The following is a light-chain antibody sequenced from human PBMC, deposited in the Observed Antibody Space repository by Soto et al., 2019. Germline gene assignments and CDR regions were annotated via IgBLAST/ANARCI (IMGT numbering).Light chain of an antibody. V-gene: IGKV1-5*03. CDR2: KAS. CDR1: QNIYSW. Sequence: DIQMTQSPSNLSASVGDRVTITCSASQNIYSWLAWYQQKPGKAPKVVISKASTLESGVPSRFSGSGLGTEFTLTISSLQPDDFATYYCQQYNNYYVAFGQGTKVEV. CDR3: QQYNNYYVA. J-gene: IGKJ1*01.